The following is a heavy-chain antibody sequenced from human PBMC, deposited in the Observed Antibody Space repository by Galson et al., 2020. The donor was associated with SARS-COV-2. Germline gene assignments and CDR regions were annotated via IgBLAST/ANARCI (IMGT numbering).Heavy chain of an antibody. V-gene: IGHV4-38-2*02. Sequence: PETLSLTCTVSGYSISSGYCGSGIRQHQGKGLEGIGSIYHSGRTYYNPSLKSRVTISVDTSKNQFSLKLSSVTAADTAVYYCSTYSVVVVAPTPLRADYWGHGTLVTVSS. CDR2: IYHSGRT. CDR1: GYSISSGYC. D-gene: IGHD2-15*01. J-gene: IGHJ4*01. CDR3: STYSVVVVAPTPLRADY.